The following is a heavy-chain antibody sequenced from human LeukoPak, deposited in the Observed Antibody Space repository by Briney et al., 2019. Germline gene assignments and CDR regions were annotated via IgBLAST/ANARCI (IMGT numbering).Heavy chain of an antibody. CDR2: ISSSSSYI. V-gene: IGHV3-21*01. J-gene: IGHJ6*02. CDR3: ARDYGSGSSYYYYGMDV. CDR1: GFTFSSYS. Sequence: GGSLRLSCAASGFTFSSYSMNWVRQAPGKGLEWVSSISSSSSYIYYADSVKGRFTISRDNAKNSLNLQMNSLRAEDTAVYYCARDYGSGSSYYYYGMDVWGQGTTVTVSS. D-gene: IGHD3-10*01.